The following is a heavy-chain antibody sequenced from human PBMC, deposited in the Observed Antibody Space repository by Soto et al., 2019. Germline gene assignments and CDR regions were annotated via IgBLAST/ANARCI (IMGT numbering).Heavy chain of an antibody. J-gene: IGHJ4*02. D-gene: IGHD2-15*01. CDR1: GGSISSYY. Sequence: SETLSLTCTVSGGSISSYYWSWIRQPPGKGLEWIGYIYYSGSTNYNPSLKSRVTISVDTSKNQFSLKLSSVTAADTAVYYCARDGAYCSGGSCYSLPPYFDYWGQGTLVTVSS. CDR2: IYYSGST. V-gene: IGHV4-59*01. CDR3: ARDGAYCSGGSCYSLPPYFDY.